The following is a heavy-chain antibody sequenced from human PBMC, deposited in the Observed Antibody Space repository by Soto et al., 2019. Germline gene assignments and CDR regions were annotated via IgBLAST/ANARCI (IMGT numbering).Heavy chain of an antibody. CDR3: ARGSYYQGQDGEKD. J-gene: IGHJ4*02. CDR1: GALISIENYY. V-gene: IGHV4-30-4*01. D-gene: IGHD3-22*01. CDR2: IYYSGST. Sequence: LSRNCADPGALISIENYYWSWIRQPPGKGLEWIGHIYYSGSTYYNPSLKSRVTISIDTSKDQFSLSLRSVTAADTAVYYCARGSYYQGQDGEKDWAQVTPVTVSS.